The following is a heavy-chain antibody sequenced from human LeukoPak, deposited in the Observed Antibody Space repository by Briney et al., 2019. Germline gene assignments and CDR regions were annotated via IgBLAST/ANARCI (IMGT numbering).Heavy chain of an antibody. D-gene: IGHD3-16*01. V-gene: IGHV4-34*01. J-gene: IGHJ4*02. CDR1: GGSFSGYY. Sequence: SETRSLTCAVDGGSFSGYYWSWIRQPPGKGVEWIGEINHSGSTKYNPSLESRVTTSVDTSKNQFSLRLSSVTAADTAVYYCARGGGLGLRYWGQGTLVTVSS. CDR3: ARGGGLGLRY. CDR2: INHSGST.